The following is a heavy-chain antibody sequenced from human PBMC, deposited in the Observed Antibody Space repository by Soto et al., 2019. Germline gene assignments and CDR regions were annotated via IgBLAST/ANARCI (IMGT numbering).Heavy chain of an antibody. CDR3: VRHDDSNFGSDY. CDR2: IYYSGST. CDR1: GGSISSSSYY. V-gene: IGHV4-39*01. J-gene: IGHJ4*02. D-gene: IGHD4-4*01. Sequence: SETLSLTCTVSGGSISSSSYYWGWIRQPPGKGLECIGSIYYSGSTYYNPSLKSRVTISVDTSKNQFSLKLSSVTAADTAVYYCVRHDDSNFGSDYWGQGTLVTVSS.